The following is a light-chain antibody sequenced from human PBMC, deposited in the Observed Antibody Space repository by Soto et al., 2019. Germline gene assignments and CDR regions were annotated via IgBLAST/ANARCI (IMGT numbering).Light chain of an antibody. V-gene: IGLV2-8*01. CDR2: EVS. CDR3: SSYAGSNNSDV. CDR1: SGDVGGYNY. Sequence: QSALTQPPSASGSPGQSVTISCTGTSGDVGGYNYVSWYQQHPGKAPKLMIYEVSKRPSGVPDRFSGSKSGNTASLTVSGLQAEDEADYYCSSYAGSNNSDVFGTGTKVTVL. J-gene: IGLJ1*01.